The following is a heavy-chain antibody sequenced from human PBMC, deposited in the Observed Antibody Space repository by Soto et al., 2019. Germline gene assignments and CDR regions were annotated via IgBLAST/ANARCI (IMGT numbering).Heavy chain of an antibody. CDR1: GFTFSSYA. CDR2: ISGSGGST. J-gene: IGHJ6*02. CDR3: AKDPHHDYVWGSYTYYGMDV. V-gene: IGHV3-23*01. D-gene: IGHD3-16*01. Sequence: GGSLRLSCAASGFTFSSYAMSWVRQAPGKGLEWVSAISGSGGSTYYADSVKGRFTISRDNSKNTLYLQMNSLRAEDTAVYYCAKDPHHDYVWGSYTYYGMDVWGQGTTVTVSS.